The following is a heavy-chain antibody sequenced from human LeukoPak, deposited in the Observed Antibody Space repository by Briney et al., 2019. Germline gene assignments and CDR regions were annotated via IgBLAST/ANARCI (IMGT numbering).Heavy chain of an antibody. CDR3: ARATDIYGGNSAAFDI. J-gene: IGHJ3*02. CDR1: GFTVSSNY. Sequence: PGGSLRLSCAASGFTVSSNYMSWVRQAPGKGLEWVSVIYSGGSTYYADSVKGRFTISRDNSKNTLYLQMNSLRAEDTAVYYCARATDIYGGNSAAFDIWGQGTMVTVSS. CDR2: IYSGGST. D-gene: IGHD4-23*01. V-gene: IGHV3-66*01.